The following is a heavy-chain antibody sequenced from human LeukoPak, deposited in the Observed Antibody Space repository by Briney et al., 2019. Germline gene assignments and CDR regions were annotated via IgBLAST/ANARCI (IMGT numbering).Heavy chain of an antibody. CDR3: ARVLTGYSYYYYYYMDV. J-gene: IGHJ6*03. V-gene: IGHV3-33*01. Sequence: PGRSLRLSCAASGFTFSSYGIHWVRQAPGKGLEWVAVIWYDGSNKYYADSVKGRFTISRDNAKNSLYLQMNSLRAEDTAVYYCARVLTGYSYYYYYYMDVWGKGTTVTVSS. CDR2: IWYDGSNK. CDR1: GFTFSSYG. D-gene: IGHD3-9*01.